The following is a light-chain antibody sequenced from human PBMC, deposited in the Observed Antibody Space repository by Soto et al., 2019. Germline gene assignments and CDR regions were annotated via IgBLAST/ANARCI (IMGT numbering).Light chain of an antibody. CDR1: QSISSW. CDR2: KAS. CDR3: QQYNSYSSLT. V-gene: IGKV1-5*03. Sequence: DIQMTQSPSTLSASVGDRFTITCRASQSISSWLAWYQQKPGKAPKLLIYKASSLESGVPSRFSGSGSGTEFTLTISSLQPDDFATYYCQQYNSYSSLTFGGGTKVDI. J-gene: IGKJ4*01.